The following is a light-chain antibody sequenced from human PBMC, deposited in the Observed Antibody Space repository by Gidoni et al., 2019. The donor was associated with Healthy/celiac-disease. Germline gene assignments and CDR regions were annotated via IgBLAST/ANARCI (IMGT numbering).Light chain of an antibody. J-gene: IGLJ3*02. CDR1: SGHSSNA. V-gene: IGLV4-69*01. CDR2: LNSDGSH. Sequence: QLVLTQSPSASASLGASVKLTCTLSSGHSSNAIAWHQQQPEKGPRYLMKLNSDGSHSKGDGIPDRFSGSSSGAERYLTISSLQSEDEADYYCQTWGTGMNWVFGGGTKLTVL. CDR3: QTWGTGMNWV.